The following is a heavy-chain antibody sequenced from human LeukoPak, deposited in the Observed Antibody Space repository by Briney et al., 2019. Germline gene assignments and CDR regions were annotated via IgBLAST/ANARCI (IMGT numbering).Heavy chain of an antibody. CDR1: GYTFTSYG. D-gene: IGHD6-19*01. CDR2: ISAYNGNT. V-gene: IGHV1-18*01. Sequence: ASVKVSCKASGYTFTSYGISWVRQAPGQGLEWMGWISAYNGNTNYAQKLQGRVTMTRDTSTSTVYVELSSLTSEDAAVYYCAREQSDITVVAQAYFQYWGQGTLVTVSS. J-gene: IGHJ1*01. CDR3: AREQSDITVVAQAYFQY.